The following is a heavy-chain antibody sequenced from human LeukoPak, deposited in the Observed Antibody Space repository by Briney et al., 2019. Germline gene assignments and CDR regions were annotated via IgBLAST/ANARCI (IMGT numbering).Heavy chain of an antibody. Sequence: ASVTVSCKASGYTFTGYYMHWVRQAPGQGLEWMGWIHPNSGGTNYAQKFQGRVTMTRDTSISTAYMELSRLRSDDTAVYYCSTIVVVVAATQDYWGQGTLVTVSS. V-gene: IGHV1-2*02. J-gene: IGHJ4*02. CDR1: GYTFTGYY. CDR2: IHPNSGGT. D-gene: IGHD2-15*01. CDR3: STIVVVVAATQDY.